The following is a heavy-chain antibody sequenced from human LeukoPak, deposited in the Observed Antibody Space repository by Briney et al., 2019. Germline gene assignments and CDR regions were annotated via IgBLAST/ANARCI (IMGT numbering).Heavy chain of an antibody. CDR2: INSSNT. V-gene: IGHV4-61*02. CDR3: ARVPDWTYVPDY. CDR1: GGSISSVRFY. D-gene: IGHD3-16*01. J-gene: IGHJ4*02. Sequence: PSETLSFTCTVTGGSISSVRFYWPWVRQPAGKGLEWIGGINSSNTYCNPSLTSRVSISLDTSTNQFSLKLSSLTAADTAVYYCARVPDWTYVPDYWGQGTLVTVSS.